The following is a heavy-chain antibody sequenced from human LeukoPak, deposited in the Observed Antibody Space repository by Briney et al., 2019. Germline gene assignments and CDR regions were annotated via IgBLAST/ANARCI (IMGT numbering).Heavy chain of an antibody. Sequence: KSSETLSLTCAVSGYSISSGYYWGWIWQPPGKGLEWIGSIYHSGSTYYNPSLKSRVTISVDTSKNQFSLKLSSVTAADTAVYYCATIPIVVVPAAMGDYYYYYMDVWGKGTTVTVSS. CDR1: GYSISSGYY. CDR3: ATIPIVVVPAAMGDYYYYYMDV. V-gene: IGHV4-38-2*01. J-gene: IGHJ6*03. CDR2: IYHSGST. D-gene: IGHD2-2*01.